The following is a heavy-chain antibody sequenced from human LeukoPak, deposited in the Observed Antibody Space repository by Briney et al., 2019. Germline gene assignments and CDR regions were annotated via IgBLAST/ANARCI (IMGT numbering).Heavy chain of an antibody. CDR1: GFTVSSNY. CDR2: IYSGGST. J-gene: IGHJ4*02. D-gene: IGHD3-22*01. V-gene: IGHV3-53*01. Sequence: GGSLRLSCAASGFTVSSNYMSWVRQAPGKGLEWVSVIYSGGSTYYADSVKGRFTISRDNSKNTLYLQMNSLRAEDTAVYYCARASYDSSGYPTVDYWGQGTLVPVSS. CDR3: ARASYDSSGYPTVDY.